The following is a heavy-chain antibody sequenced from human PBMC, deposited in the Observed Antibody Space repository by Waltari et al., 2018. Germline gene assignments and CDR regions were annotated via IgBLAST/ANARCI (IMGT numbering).Heavy chain of an antibody. CDR2: ISSSISTI. D-gene: IGHD3-3*01. V-gene: IGHV3-48*04. J-gene: IGHJ4*02. CDR3: ARGAHYYDFWSGYKIDY. CDR1: GFTFGSDT. Sequence: EVQLVESGGGLVQPGGSRRLSCAASGFTFGSDTMNGVRQAPGQGLEWVSYISSSISTIYYADSVKGRFTISRDNAKNSLYLQMNSLRAEDTAVYYCARGAHYYDFWSGYKIDYWGQGTLVTVSS.